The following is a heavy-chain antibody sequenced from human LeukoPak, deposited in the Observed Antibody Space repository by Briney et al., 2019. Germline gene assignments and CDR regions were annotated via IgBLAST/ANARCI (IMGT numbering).Heavy chain of an antibody. CDR1: GFPFSTYG. CDR3: GKAFSYYDSSGSGPDY. CDR2: IWYDGSNK. V-gene: IGHV3-30*02. D-gene: IGHD3-22*01. J-gene: IGHJ4*02. Sequence: GGSLRLSCAASGFPFSTYGMHWVRQAPGRGLEWVAFIWYDGSNKYYADSVKGRFTISRDNSKNTLYLQMNSLRVEDTAVYYCGKAFSYYDSSGSGPDYWGQGTLVTVSS.